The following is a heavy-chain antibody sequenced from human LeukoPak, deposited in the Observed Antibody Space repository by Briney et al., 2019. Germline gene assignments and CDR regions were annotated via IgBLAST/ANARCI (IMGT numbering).Heavy chain of an antibody. V-gene: IGHV1-69*06. J-gene: IGHJ3*02. D-gene: IGHD3-3*01. CDR1: GGTFSSYA. Sequence: SVKVSCTASGGTFSSYAISWVRQAPGQGLEWMGGIIPIFGTANYAQKFQGRVTITADKSTSRAYMELSSLRSEDTAVYYCAIRGGGITIFGVVNDAFDIWGQGTMVTVSS. CDR2: IIPIFGTA. CDR3: AIRGGGITIFGVVNDAFDI.